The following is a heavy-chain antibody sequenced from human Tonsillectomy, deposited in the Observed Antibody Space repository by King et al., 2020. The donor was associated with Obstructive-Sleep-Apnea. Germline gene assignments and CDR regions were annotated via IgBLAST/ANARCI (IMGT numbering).Heavy chain of an antibody. V-gene: IGHV4-38-2*02. D-gene: IGHD3-22*01. CDR2: IYHSGGT. CDR3: ARGYDSSGYGGNWFDL. CDR1: GYSISSGYY. J-gene: IGHJ5*02. Sequence: VQLQESGPGLVKPSETLSLTCTVSGYSISSGYYWGWIRQPPGKGLEWIGSIYHSGGTYYNPSLKSRVTISVETSKNQFSLKLSSVTAADTAVYYCARGYDSSGYGGNWFDLWGQGTLVTVSS.